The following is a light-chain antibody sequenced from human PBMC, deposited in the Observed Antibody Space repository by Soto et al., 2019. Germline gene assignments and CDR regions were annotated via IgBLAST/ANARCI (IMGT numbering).Light chain of an antibody. CDR2: MNS. Sequence: QSVLTQPPSLSGTPGQTVTIACIGSRSNIGSAIVHWYQQLPGTAPKHVIYMNSQRPSGVPDRFSASKSGTSASLVITGLRPEDEADYYCVAWDDNLSSRVFGGGTQLTVL. CDR1: RSNIGSAI. V-gene: IGLV1-47*01. CDR3: VAWDDNLSSRV. J-gene: IGLJ3*02.